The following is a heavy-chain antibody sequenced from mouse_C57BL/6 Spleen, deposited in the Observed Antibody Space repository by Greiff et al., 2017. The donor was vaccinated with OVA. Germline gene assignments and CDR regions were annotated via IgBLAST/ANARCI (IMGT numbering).Heavy chain of an antibody. CDR3: ARRSGNPAWFAY. D-gene: IGHD2-1*01. J-gene: IGHJ3*01. CDR2: ILPGSGST. Sequence: QVQLKQSGAELMKPGASVKLSCKATGYTFTGYWIEWVKQRPGHGLEWIGEILPGSGSTNYNEKFKGKATFTADTSSNTADMQLSSLTTEDSAIYYCARRSGNPAWFAYWGQGTLVTVSA. V-gene: IGHV1-9*01. CDR1: GYTFTGYW.